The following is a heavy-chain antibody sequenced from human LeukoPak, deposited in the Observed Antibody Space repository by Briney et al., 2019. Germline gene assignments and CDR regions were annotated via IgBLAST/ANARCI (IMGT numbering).Heavy chain of an antibody. D-gene: IGHD3-22*01. CDR1: VGSFSSYA. CDR2: IIPIFGTA. J-gene: IGHJ3*02. CDR3: VRDWADSSGDSDAFDI. Sequence: SVKVSCKASVGSFSSYAISWVRPAPGQGLEWMGGIIPIFGTAKYAQKFQGRVPITADESTGPAYMEPGSLGSGGMAVCYFVRDWADSSGDSDAFDIGGQGTMVTVPS. V-gene: IGHV1-69*01.